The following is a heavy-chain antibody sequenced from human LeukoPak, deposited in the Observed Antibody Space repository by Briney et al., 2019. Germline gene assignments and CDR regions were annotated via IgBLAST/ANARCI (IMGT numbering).Heavy chain of an antibody. CDR3: ARGLYYDYVWGSFGGVWFDP. CDR2: IYHTGST. D-gene: IGHD3-16*01. V-gene: IGHV4-59*02. CDR1: GGSVSDYY. Sequence: PSETLSLTCTISGGSVSDYYWSWIRQSPGKGLEWIGYIYHTGSTSYSPSLKSRVTISADTSQNQFSLKLSSVTAADTAVYYCARGLYYDYVWGSFGGVWFDPWGQGTLVTVSS. J-gene: IGHJ5*02.